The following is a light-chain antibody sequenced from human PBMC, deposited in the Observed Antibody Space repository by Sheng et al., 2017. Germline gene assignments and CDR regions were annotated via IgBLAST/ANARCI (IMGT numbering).Light chain of an antibody. Sequence: GSSSNIGADYDVHWFQQFPRTAPRLVIFGNINRPSGVPDRFSGSKSGTSASLVITGLLAADEAHYYCQSYDSGLRAWVFGGGTKLTVL. CDR2: GNI. V-gene: IGLV1-40*01. CDR3: QSYDSGLRAWV. J-gene: IGLJ3*02. CDR1: SSNIGADYD.